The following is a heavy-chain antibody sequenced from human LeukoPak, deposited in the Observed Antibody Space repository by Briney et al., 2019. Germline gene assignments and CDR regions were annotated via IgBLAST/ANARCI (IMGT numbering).Heavy chain of an antibody. D-gene: IGHD6-19*01. J-gene: IGHJ4*02. V-gene: IGHV3-48*02. CDR1: GFTFSDYS. CDR2: ISSRSTTI. CDR3: ARGSAWYDY. Sequence: GGSLGLSCAASGFTFSDYSMNWVRQAPGKGLECVSYISSRSTTIQYADSVKGRFTISRDNAKNSLYLQINSLRDDDTAVYYCARGSAWYDYWGQGTLVTVSS.